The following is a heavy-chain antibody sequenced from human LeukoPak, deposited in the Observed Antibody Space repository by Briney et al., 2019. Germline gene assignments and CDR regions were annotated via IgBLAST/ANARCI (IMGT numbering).Heavy chain of an antibody. J-gene: IGHJ3*02. D-gene: IGHD3-22*01. V-gene: IGHV4-59*01. CDR2: IYYSGST. CDR1: GGSFSGYY. Sequence: PSETLSLTCAVYGGSFSGYYWSWIRQPPGKGLEWIGYIYYSGSTNYNPSLKSRVTISVDTSKNQFSLKLSSVTAADTAVYYCARYDSSGYYHGSTFDIWGQGTMVTVSS. CDR3: ARYDSSGYYHGSTFDI.